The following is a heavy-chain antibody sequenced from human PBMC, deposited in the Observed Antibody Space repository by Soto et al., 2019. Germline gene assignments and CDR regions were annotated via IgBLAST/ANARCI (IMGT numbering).Heavy chain of an antibody. CDR3: ARQEGGYSYGSSGYYFDY. D-gene: IGHD5-18*01. V-gene: IGHV4-59*08. CDR2: IYYSGST. CDR1: GGSISSYY. J-gene: IGHJ4*02. Sequence: SETLSLTCTVSGGSISSYYWSWIRQPPGKGLEWIGYIYYSGSTNYNPSLKSRVTISVDTSKNQFSLKLSSVTAADTAVYYCARQEGGYSYGSSGYYFDYWGQGTLVTVSS.